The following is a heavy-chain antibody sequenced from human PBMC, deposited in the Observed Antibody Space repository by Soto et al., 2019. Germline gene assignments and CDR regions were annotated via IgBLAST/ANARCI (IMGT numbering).Heavy chain of an antibody. V-gene: IGHV3-30-3*01. Sequence: QVQLVESGGGVVQPGRSLRLSCAASGFTFSSYAMHWVRQAPGKGLEWVAVISYDGSNKYYADSVKGRFTISRDNSKNTMYLQMNSLRAEDTAVYYCARDPRPSSGYDSSPSYFDYWGQGTLVTVSS. CDR2: ISYDGSNK. CDR3: ARDPRPSSGYDSSPSYFDY. J-gene: IGHJ4*02. CDR1: GFTFSSYA. D-gene: IGHD5-12*01.